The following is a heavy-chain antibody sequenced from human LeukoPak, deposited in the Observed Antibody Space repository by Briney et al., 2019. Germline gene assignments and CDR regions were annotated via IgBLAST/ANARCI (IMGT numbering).Heavy chain of an antibody. CDR3: ASNSRELQGGANWFDP. J-gene: IGHJ5*02. Sequence: SETLSLTCTVSGGSISSGGYYWSWIRQPPGKGLEWIGYIYHSGSTYYNPSLKSRVTISVDRSKNQFSLKLSSVTAADTAVYYCASNSRELQGGANWFDPWGQGTLVTVSS. V-gene: IGHV4-30-2*01. CDR2: IYHSGST. CDR1: GGSISSGGYY. D-gene: IGHD4-23*01.